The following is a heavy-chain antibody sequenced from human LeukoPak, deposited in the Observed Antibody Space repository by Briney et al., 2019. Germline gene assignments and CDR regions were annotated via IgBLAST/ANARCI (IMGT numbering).Heavy chain of an antibody. CDR3: ARVGTVGATTGDY. V-gene: IGHV3-48*03. Sequence: GGSLRLSCAASGFTFSSYAMSWVRQTPGKGLEWVSYISSSGSTIYYADSVKGRFTISRDNAKNSLYLQMNSLRAEDTAVYYCARVGTVGATTGDYWGQGTLVTVSS. J-gene: IGHJ4*02. D-gene: IGHD1-26*01. CDR1: GFTFSSYA. CDR2: ISSSGSTI.